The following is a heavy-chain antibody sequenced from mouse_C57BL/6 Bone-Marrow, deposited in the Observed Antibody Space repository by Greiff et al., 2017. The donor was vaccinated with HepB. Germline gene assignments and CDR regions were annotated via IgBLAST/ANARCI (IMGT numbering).Heavy chain of an antibody. V-gene: IGHV14-4*01. Sequence: ESGAELVRPGASVKLSCTASGFNIKDDYMHWVKQRPEQGLEWIGWIDPENGDTEYASKFQGKATITADTSSNTAYLQLSSLTSEDTAVYYCTTLLLRSVAYWGQGTLVTVSA. D-gene: IGHD1-1*01. CDR1: GFNIKDDY. CDR3: TTLLLRSVAY. CDR2: IDPENGDT. J-gene: IGHJ3*01.